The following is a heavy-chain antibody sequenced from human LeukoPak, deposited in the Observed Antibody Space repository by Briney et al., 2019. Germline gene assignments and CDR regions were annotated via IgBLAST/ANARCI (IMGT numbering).Heavy chain of an antibody. Sequence: ASVKVSCKASGYTFTSYGISWVRQAPGKGLEWMGGFDPEDGETIYAQKFQGRVTMTEDTSTDTAYMELSSLRSEDTAVYYCATGPKSSGWFTSNWFDPWGQGTLVTVSS. D-gene: IGHD6-19*01. CDR3: ATGPKSSGWFTSNWFDP. CDR1: GYTFTSYG. J-gene: IGHJ5*02. V-gene: IGHV1-24*01. CDR2: FDPEDGET.